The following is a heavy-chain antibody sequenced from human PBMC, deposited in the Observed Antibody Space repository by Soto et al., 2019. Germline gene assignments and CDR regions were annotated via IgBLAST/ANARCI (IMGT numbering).Heavy chain of an antibody. D-gene: IGHD6-13*01. J-gene: IGHJ6*02. CDR1: GYSFTSYW. V-gene: IGHV5-10-1*01. CDR3: ARQAAAAGPTYYYYYGMDV. CDR2: INPSDSYT. Sequence: GESLKISCKGSGYSFTSYWISWVRQMPGKGLEWMGRINPSDSYTNYSPSFQGHVTISADKSISTAYLQWSSLKASDTAMYYCARQAAAAGPTYYYYYGMDVWGQGTTVTVSS.